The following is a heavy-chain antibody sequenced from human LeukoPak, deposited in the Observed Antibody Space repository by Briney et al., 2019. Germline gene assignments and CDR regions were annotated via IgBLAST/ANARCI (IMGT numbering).Heavy chain of an antibody. V-gene: IGHV1-2*06. J-gene: IGHJ3*02. Sequence: GASVKVSCKASGCTFTGYYMHWVRQAPGQGLEWMGRINPNSGGTNYAQKFQGRVTMTRDTSISTAYMELSRLRSDDTAVYYCARDRVRRDAFDIWGQGTMVTVSS. D-gene: IGHD2-2*01. CDR1: GCTFTGYY. CDR3: ARDRVRRDAFDI. CDR2: INPNSGGT.